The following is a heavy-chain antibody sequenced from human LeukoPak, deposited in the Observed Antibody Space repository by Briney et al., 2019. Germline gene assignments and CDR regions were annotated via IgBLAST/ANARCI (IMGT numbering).Heavy chain of an antibody. CDR3: VKRTTGTNFFDY. CDR1: GFTFSNYP. D-gene: IGHD1-1*01. Sequence: GGSLRLSCSASGFTFSNYPMHWVRQAPGKGLEYVSAISSNGGSTYYADSVKGRFTISRDNSKNTLYLQMSSLRGEDTAVYSCVKRTTGTNFFDYWGQGILVTVSS. V-gene: IGHV3-64D*06. J-gene: IGHJ4*02. CDR2: ISSNGGST.